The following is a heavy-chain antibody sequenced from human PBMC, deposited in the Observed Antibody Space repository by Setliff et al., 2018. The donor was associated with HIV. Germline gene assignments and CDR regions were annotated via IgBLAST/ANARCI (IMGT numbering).Heavy chain of an antibody. Sequence: AGGSLRLSCAGSGFTLSTYTMNWVRQAPGKGLEWIPSISSNIIYIYYADSVRGRFTISRDNAKNSLYLQMNSLRVEDTAVYYCARTSTTTGTTLNWFDPWGQGTLVTVSS. V-gene: IGHV3-21*01. CDR3: ARTSTTTGTTLNWFDP. J-gene: IGHJ5*02. D-gene: IGHD1-1*01. CDR1: GFTLSTYT. CDR2: ISSNIIYI.